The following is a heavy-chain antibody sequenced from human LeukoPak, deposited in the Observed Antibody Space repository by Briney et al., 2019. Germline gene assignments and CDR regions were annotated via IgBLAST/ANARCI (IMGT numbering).Heavy chain of an antibody. J-gene: IGHJ6*04. CDR3: ARSGGYCSSTSCRASYYYYGMDV. Sequence: GGSLRLSCAASGFTFSSYAMHWVRQAPGKGLEWVAVISYDGSNKYYADSVEGRFTISRDNSKNTLYLQMNSLRAEDTAVYYCARSGGYCSSTSCRASYYYYGMDVWGKGTTVTVSS. CDR1: GFTFSSYA. D-gene: IGHD2-2*01. CDR2: ISYDGSNK. V-gene: IGHV3-30*04.